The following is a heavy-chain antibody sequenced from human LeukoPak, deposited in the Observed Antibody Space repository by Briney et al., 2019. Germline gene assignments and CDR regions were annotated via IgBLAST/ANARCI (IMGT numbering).Heavy chain of an antibody. CDR2: IIPIFGTA. D-gene: IGHD3-3*01. CDR1: GGTFSSYA. J-gene: IGHJ6*03. CDR3: ARDGYYDFWSGYPPQDHYYYMDV. Sequence: SVKVSCKASGGTFSSYAISWVRQAPGQGLEWMGRIIPIFGTANYAQKFQGRVTITTDEPTSTAYMELSSLRSEDTAVYYCARDGYYDFWSGYPPQDHYYYMDVWGKGTTVTVSS. V-gene: IGHV1-69*05.